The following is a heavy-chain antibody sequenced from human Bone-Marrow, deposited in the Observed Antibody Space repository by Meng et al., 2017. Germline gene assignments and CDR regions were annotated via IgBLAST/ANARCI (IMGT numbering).Heavy chain of an antibody. J-gene: IGHJ3*02. Sequence: GSLRLSCAVSGGSISSSNWWSWVRQPPGKGLEWIGEIYHSGSTNYNPSLKSRVTISVDKSKNQFSLKLSSVTAADTAVYYCARVHGSSRAFDIWGQGTMVTVSS. V-gene: IGHV4-4*02. CDR3: ARVHGSSRAFDI. D-gene: IGHD1-26*01. CDR2: IYHSGST. CDR1: GGSISSSNW.